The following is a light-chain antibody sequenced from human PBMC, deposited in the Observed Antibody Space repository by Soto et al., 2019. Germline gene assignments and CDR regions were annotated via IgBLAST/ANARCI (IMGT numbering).Light chain of an antibody. Sequence: EIVMTQSPATLSVSPGERATLSCMANQSVSSNLAWYQQKPGQAPRLLIYGASTRATGIPARFSGSGSGTEFTLTISSLQSEDYAVYYCQQYNNWPPYTFGQGTKVDIK. CDR1: QSVSSN. J-gene: IGKJ2*01. CDR3: QQYNNWPPYT. V-gene: IGKV3-15*01. CDR2: GAS.